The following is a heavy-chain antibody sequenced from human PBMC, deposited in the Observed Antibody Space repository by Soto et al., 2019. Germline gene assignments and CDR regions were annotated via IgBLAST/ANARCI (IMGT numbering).Heavy chain of an antibody. Sequence: PGGSLRLSCAASGFTFSSYSMNWVRQAPGKGLEWVSSISSSSSYIYYADSVKGRFTISRDNAKNSLYLQMNSLRAEDTAVYYCAREREGYSSSPDFDPWGQGTLVTVSS. CDR2: ISSSSSYI. D-gene: IGHD6-6*01. CDR1: GFTFSSYS. V-gene: IGHV3-21*01. CDR3: AREREGYSSSPDFDP. J-gene: IGHJ5*02.